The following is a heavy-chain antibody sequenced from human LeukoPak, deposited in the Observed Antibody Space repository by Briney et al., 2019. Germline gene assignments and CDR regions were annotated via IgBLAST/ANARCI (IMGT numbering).Heavy chain of an antibody. CDR3: ARDTYYYDSSGYLLFDY. CDR1: GGSVSRSPYY. Sequence: SETLSLTCTVSGGSVSRSPYYWGWIRQPPGKGLEWIGNIYYSGSTYYNPSLKSRVTMSADTSKNQFSLKLSSVTAADTAVYYCARDTYYYDSSGYLLFDYWGQGTLVTVSS. D-gene: IGHD3-22*01. V-gene: IGHV4-39*07. J-gene: IGHJ4*02. CDR2: IYYSGST.